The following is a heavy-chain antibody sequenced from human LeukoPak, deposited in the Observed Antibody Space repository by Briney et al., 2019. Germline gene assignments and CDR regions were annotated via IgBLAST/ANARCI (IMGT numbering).Heavy chain of an antibody. CDR1: GFTFSSYA. V-gene: IGHV3-64D*06. J-gene: IGHJ4*02. Sequence: PGGSLRLSCSASGFTFSSYAMHWVRQAPGKGLEYVSAISSNGGSTYYADSVKGRFTISRDNSKNTLYLQMSSLRAEDTAVYYCARGGPIYCSGDSCYPGDYWGQGTLVTVSS. D-gene: IGHD2-15*01. CDR3: ARGGPIYCSGDSCYPGDY. CDR2: ISSNGGST.